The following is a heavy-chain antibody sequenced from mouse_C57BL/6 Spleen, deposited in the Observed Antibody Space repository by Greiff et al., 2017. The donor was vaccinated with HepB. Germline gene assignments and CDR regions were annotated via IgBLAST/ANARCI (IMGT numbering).Heavy chain of an antibody. V-gene: IGHV1-39*01. D-gene: IGHD1-1*01. J-gene: IGHJ4*01. CDR3: ARITTVVATRYAMDY. CDR2: INPNYGTT. Sequence: EVQVVESGPELVKPGASVKISCKASGYSFTDYNMNWVKQSNGKSLEWIGVINPNYGTTSYNQKFKGKATLTVDQSSSTAYMQLNSLTSEDSAVYYCARITTVVATRYAMDYWGQGTSVTVSS. CDR1: GYSFTDYN.